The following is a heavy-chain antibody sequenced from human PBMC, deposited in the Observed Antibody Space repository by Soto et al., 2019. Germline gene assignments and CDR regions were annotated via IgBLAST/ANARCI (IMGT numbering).Heavy chain of an antibody. D-gene: IGHD6-19*01. J-gene: IGHJ4*02. V-gene: IGHV4-30-2*01. CDR1: GGSISSGGYS. CDR2: IYHSGST. CDR3: ARSSGWYGEFDY. Sequence: QLQLQESGSRLVKPSQTLSLTCAVSGGSISSGGYSWSWIRQPPGKGLEWIGYIYHSGSTYYNPSIKSRVTISVDRSKNQFSLKLSSVTAADTAVYYCARSSGWYGEFDYWGQGTLVTVSS.